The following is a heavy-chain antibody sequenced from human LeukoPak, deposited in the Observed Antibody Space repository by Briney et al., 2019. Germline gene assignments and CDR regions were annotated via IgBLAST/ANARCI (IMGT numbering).Heavy chain of an antibody. J-gene: IGHJ4*02. Sequence: GGSLRLSCAASGFTFSSYAMHWVRQAPGKGLEWVAVISYDGSNKYYADSVKGRFTISRDDSKNTLYLQMNSLRAEDTAVYYCARGVDGDYFDYWGQGTLVTVSS. CDR2: ISYDGSNK. CDR1: GFTFSSYA. D-gene: IGHD2-15*01. V-gene: IGHV3-30-3*01. CDR3: ARGVDGDYFDY.